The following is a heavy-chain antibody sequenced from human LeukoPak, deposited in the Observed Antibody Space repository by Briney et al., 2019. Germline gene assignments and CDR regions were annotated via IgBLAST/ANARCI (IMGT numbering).Heavy chain of an antibody. D-gene: IGHD6-6*01. CDR1: GFTFSSYS. V-gene: IGHV3-48*04. CDR3: ARWPDSSIAARGLPEFDI. Sequence: PGGSLRLSCAASGFTFSSYSMNWVRQAPGKGLEWVSYISSSSSTIYYADSVKGRFTISRDNAKNSLYLQMNSLRAEDTAVYYCARWPDSSIAARGLPEFDIWGQGTMDTVSS. J-gene: IGHJ3*02. CDR2: ISSSSSTI.